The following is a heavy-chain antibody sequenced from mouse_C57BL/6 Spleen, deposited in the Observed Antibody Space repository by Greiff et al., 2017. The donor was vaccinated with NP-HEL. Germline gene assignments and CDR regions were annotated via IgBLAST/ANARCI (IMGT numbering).Heavy chain of an antibody. J-gene: IGHJ3*01. V-gene: IGHV1-69*01. CDR3: ARGHGYDGDDGAWFAY. CDR2: IDPSDSYT. Sequence: QVQLQQPGAELVMPGASVKLSCKASGYTFTSYWMHWVKQRPGQGLEWIGEIDPSDSYTNSNQKFKGKSTLTVDKSSSTAYMQLSSLTSEDSAVYYCARGHGYDGDDGAWFAYWGQGTLVTVSA. D-gene: IGHD2-2*01. CDR1: GYTFTSYW.